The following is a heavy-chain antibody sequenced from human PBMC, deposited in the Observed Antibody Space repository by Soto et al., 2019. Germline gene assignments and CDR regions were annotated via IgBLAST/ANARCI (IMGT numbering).Heavy chain of an antibody. Sequence: SETLSLTCTVSGGSISSYYWSWIRQPPGKGLEWIGYIYYSGSTNYNPSLKSRVTISVDTSKNQFSLKLSSVTAADTAVYYCARLSVSEVVAATGGWFDPWGQGTLVTVSS. CDR3: ARLSVSEVVAATGGWFDP. D-gene: IGHD2-15*01. CDR2: IYYSGST. J-gene: IGHJ5*02. V-gene: IGHV4-59*08. CDR1: GGSISSYY.